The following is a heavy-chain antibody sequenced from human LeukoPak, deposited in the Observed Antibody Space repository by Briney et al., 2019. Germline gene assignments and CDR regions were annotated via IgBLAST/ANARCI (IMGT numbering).Heavy chain of an antibody. V-gene: IGHV3-48*03. CDR1: GFTFSSYE. CDR2: ISSSGSTI. CDR3: ARERTTIVSGTTIGAY. D-gene: IGHD2/OR15-2a*01. J-gene: IGHJ4*02. Sequence: HPGGSLRLSCAASGFTFSSYEMNWVRQAPGKGLEWVSYISSSGSTIYYADSVKGRFTISRDNAKNSLFLQMNSLTADDTALYYCARERTTIVSGTTIGAYWGQGTLVTVSS.